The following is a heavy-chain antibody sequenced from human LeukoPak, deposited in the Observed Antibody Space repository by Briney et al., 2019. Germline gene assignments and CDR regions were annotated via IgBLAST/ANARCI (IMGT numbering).Heavy chain of an antibody. CDR1: GYTFNSYG. J-gene: IGHJ5*02. CDR3: ARDPSYDSSGYPNRFDP. CDR2: ISAYNGNT. V-gene: IGHV1-18*01. D-gene: IGHD3-22*01. Sequence: ASVKVSCKASGYTFNSYGISWVRLAPGQGLEWMGWISAYNGNTNYAQKFQGRVTMTTDTSTNTAYMELRSLRSDDTAMYYCARDPSYDSSGYPNRFDPWGQGTLVTVSS.